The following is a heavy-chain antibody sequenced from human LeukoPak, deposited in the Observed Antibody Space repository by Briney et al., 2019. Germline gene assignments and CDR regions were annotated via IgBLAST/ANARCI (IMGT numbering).Heavy chain of an antibody. CDR2: ISAYNGNT. D-gene: IGHD6-13*01. V-gene: IGHV1-18*01. CDR3: ATDRPRSIAAAGRDY. J-gene: IGHJ4*02. CDR1: GYTFTIYG. Sequence: ASVKVSCKASGYTFTIYGISWVRQAPGQGLEWMGWISAYNGNTNYAQKLQGRVTMTTDTSTSTAYMELRSLRSDDTAVYYCATDRPRSIAAAGRDYWGQGTLVPVSS.